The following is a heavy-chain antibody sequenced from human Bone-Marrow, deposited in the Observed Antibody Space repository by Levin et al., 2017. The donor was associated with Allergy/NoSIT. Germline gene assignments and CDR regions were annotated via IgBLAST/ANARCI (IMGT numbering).Heavy chain of an antibody. D-gene: IGHD3-9*01. CDR1: GFTFSSYS. Sequence: SCAASGFTFSSYSMNWVRQAPGKGLEWVSSISSSSSYIYYADSVKGRFTISRDNAKNSLYLQMNSLRAEDTAVYYCARSRGPVLRYFDWLPHHYYYDGMDVWGQGTTVTVSS. CDR3: ARSRGPVLRYFDWLPHHYYYDGMDV. V-gene: IGHV3-21*01. J-gene: IGHJ6*02. CDR2: ISSSSSYI.